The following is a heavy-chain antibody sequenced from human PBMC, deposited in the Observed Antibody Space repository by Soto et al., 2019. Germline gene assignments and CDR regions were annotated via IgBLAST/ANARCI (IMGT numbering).Heavy chain of an antibody. CDR2: IWYDGGNE. V-gene: IGHV3-33*01. CDR1: GFTFSSYA. D-gene: IGHD3-10*01. CDR3: ARGDFYGSGSSLDY. J-gene: IGHJ4*02. Sequence: QVQLVESGGGVVQPGRSLRLSYAASGFTFSSYAMHWVRQAPGKGLEWVALIWYDGGNEYYADSVKGRFTISRDNSKNMLYLQMSSLRAEDTAVYYCARGDFYGSGSSLDYWGQGTLVTVSS.